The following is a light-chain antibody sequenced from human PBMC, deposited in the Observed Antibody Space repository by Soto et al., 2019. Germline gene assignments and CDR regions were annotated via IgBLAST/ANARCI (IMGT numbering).Light chain of an antibody. CDR3: MQALQTPIT. J-gene: IGKJ5*01. Sequence: DLVMTQSPLSLPVTPGEPASISCRSSQSLLHSNGYNYLDWYLQKPGQSPQLLIYLGSNRGSGVPDRFSGSGSGTDFTLKISRVEAEDVGVYYCMQALQTPITFGQGTRLEIK. CDR1: QSLLHSNGYNY. CDR2: LGS. V-gene: IGKV2-28*01.